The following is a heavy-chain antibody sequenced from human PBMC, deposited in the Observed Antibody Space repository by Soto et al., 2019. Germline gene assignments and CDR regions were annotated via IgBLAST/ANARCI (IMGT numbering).Heavy chain of an antibody. Sequence: GGSLRLSCAASGFTFSDHYMDWVRQAPGKGLEWVGRSKNKANSYTTEYAASVKGRFTISRDDSKNSLYLQMNSLRGEDTAVYYCAKVSPMGYFFDFWGQGTLVSVSS. CDR2: SKNKANSYTT. CDR3: AKVSPMGYFFDF. V-gene: IGHV3-72*01. CDR1: GFTFSDHY. J-gene: IGHJ4*02.